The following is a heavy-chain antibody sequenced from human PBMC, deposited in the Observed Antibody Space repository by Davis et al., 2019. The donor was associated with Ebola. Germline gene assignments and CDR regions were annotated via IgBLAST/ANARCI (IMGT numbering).Heavy chain of an antibody. CDR2: IKQDGSEK. V-gene: IGHV3-7*01. CDR1: GFTFSSYW. D-gene: IGHD3-22*01. J-gene: IGHJ6*02. Sequence: GESLKISCAASGFTFSSYWMSWVRQAPGKGLEWVANIKQDGSEKYYVDSVKGRFTISRDNSKNTLYLQMNSLRAEDTAVYYCARPDTWLSDYYYYGMDVWGQGTTVTVSS. CDR3: ARPDTWLSDYYYYGMDV.